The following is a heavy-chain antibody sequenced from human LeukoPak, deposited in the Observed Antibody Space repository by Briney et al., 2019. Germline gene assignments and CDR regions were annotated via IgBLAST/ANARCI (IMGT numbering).Heavy chain of an antibody. CDR2: ISGSGGST. Sequence: GGSLRLSCEASGFIFSTYAMSWVRQAPGKGLEWVSAISGSGGSTYYADSVKGRFTISRDNSKNTLYLQMNSLRAEDTAVYYCAKDGAAAGTYYYYGMDVWGQGTTVTVSS. J-gene: IGHJ6*02. V-gene: IGHV3-23*01. CDR1: GFIFSTYA. D-gene: IGHD6-13*01. CDR3: AKDGAAAGTYYYYGMDV.